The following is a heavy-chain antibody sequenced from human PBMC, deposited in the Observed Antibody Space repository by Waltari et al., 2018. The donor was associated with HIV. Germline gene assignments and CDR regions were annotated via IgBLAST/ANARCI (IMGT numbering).Heavy chain of an antibody. D-gene: IGHD3-16*02. V-gene: IGHV3-21*03. J-gene: IGHJ4*02. CDR2: ISSVGSYI. CDR3: AGGGYDYAWGTYRPFDY. Sequence: EVQLVESGGGLVKPGGSLRLSCAASGFTLSTYNLNWVRQAPGKVLEWFSSISSVGSYIYYPDSFKGRFTISRDNAKNSLYLQMNSLRAEDTAVYYCAGGGYDYAWGTYRPFDYWGQGTLVTVSS. CDR1: GFTLSTYN.